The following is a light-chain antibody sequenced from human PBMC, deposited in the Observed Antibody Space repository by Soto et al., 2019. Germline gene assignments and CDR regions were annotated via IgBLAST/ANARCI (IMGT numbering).Light chain of an antibody. CDR2: GAS. CDR1: QGVRSRY. CDR3: QQYDTSPGT. V-gene: IGKV3-20*01. Sequence: EIVLTQSPGTLSLSPGERATLSCRASQGVRSRYLAWYQQKPGRAPRLLIYGASNRATGIPDRFSGSGSGTDFTLTVSRLEPADFAVYFCQQYDTSPGTFGQGTKVDIK. J-gene: IGKJ1*01.